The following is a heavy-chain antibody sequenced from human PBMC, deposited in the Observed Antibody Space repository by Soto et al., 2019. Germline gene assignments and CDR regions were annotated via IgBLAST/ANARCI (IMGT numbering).Heavy chain of an antibody. CDR3: AKDPEIVRGVPVYFDY. CDR2: ISGSGGST. CDR1: GFTFSSYA. D-gene: IGHD3-10*02. J-gene: IGHJ4*02. Sequence: EVHLLESGGGLVQPGGSLRLSRAASGFTFSSYAMSWVRQAPGNGLEWVSAISGSGGSTYYADSVKGRFTISRDNPKNVLYLRMSNLGAADTAVYYCAKDPEIVRGVPVYFDYCGQRTLVTVSS. V-gene: IGHV3-23*01.